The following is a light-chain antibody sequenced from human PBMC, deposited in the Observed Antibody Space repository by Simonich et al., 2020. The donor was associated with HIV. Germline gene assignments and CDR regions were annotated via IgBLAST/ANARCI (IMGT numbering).Light chain of an antibody. CDR1: SGSIPSNY. V-gene: IGLV6-57*01. Sequence: NFILTQPHSVSESPGKTVTISCTRSSGSIPSNYVQWYQQRPGSSPTTVIYDDNQNPSGFPVRFSGSIDSSSNSASLTISGLKTEDEADYYCQSYDSSIRVFGGGTKVTVL. J-gene: IGLJ2*01. CDR3: QSYDSSIRV. CDR2: DDN.